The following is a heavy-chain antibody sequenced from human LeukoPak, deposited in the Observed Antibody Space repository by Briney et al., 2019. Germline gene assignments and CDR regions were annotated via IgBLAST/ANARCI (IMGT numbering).Heavy chain of an antibody. CDR2: INYSGSGT. CDR1: GITFSTYA. Sequence: GGSLRLSCAASGITFSTYAMTWVRQAPGKGLEWVSSINYSGSGTFYADSVKGRFTISRDNSKDTLYLQMNSLRVEDTAVYYCAKEEYDSGWYKGFGPWGQGTLVTVSS. V-gene: IGHV3-23*01. D-gene: IGHD6-19*01. J-gene: IGHJ5*02. CDR3: AKEEYDSGWYKGFGP.